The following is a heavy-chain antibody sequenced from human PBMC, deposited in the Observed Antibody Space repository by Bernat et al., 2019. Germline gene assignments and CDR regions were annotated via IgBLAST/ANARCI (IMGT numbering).Heavy chain of an antibody. CDR3: AGDLVVVPAAIYWSPVGWFDP. V-gene: IGHV3-30*01. Sequence: QVQLVESGGGVVQPGRSLRLSCAASGFTFSSYAMHWVRQAPGKGLEWVAVISYDGSNKYYADSVKGRFTISRDNSKNTLYLQMNSLRAEDTAVYYCAGDLVVVPAAIYWSPVGWFDPWGQGTLVTVSS. J-gene: IGHJ5*02. D-gene: IGHD2-2*01. CDR2: ISYDGSNK. CDR1: GFTFSSYA.